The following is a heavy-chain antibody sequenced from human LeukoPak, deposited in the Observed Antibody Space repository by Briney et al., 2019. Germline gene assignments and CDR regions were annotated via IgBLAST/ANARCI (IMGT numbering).Heavy chain of an antibody. D-gene: IGHD6-19*01. Sequence: GGSLRLSCAASGFSVSSNYMNWVRQAPGKGLEWLSVLYSDGSIYYADSVKGRCTISRDNSKNTLYLQMNSLRAEDTAVYYCATEPGIAVAGSGYWGQGTLVTVSS. CDR2: LYSDGSI. V-gene: IGHV3-66*01. CDR1: GFSVSSNY. CDR3: ATEPGIAVAGSGY. J-gene: IGHJ4*02.